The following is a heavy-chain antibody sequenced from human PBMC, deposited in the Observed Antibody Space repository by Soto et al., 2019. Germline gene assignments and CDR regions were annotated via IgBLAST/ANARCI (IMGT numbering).Heavy chain of an antibody. CDR3: ARGSWDDVSGHYYMDV. J-gene: IGHJ6*03. D-gene: IGHD5-12*01. CDR2: TYYKSKWFN. V-gene: IGHV6-1*01. Sequence: SQTLSLTCAISGDRVSSNSAGWNWVRQTPSRGLEWLGRTYYKSKWFNNYAVSVKSRITINPDTSQNQFSLQLDSVTPEDTAVYYCARGSWDDVSGHYYMDVWGKGTTVTVSS. CDR1: GDRVSSNSAG.